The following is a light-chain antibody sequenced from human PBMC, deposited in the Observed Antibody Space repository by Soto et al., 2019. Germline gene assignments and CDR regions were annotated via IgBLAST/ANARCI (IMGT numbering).Light chain of an antibody. CDR2: DAS. CDR3: QQRSNWPLT. Sequence: EIVLTQSPATLSLSPGERATLSCRASQSVGSSLAWYQQKPGQAPRLLIYDASNRATGIPARFSGSGSGTDFTLTISSLEPEDFVVYYCQQRSNWPLTFGGGTKVEIK. J-gene: IGKJ4*01. V-gene: IGKV3-11*01. CDR1: QSVGSS.